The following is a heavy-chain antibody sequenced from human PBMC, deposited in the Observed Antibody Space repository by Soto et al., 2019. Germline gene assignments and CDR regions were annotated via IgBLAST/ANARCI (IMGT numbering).Heavy chain of an antibody. Sequence: VGPLRLSCAASGLTFSSYSMNWVRQAPGKGLEWVSSISSSSSYIYYADSVKGRFTISRDNAKNSLYLQMNSLRAEDTAVYYCARVGGVLRYFDWLPAHAEYFQHWGQGTLVTVSS. CDR3: ARVGGVLRYFDWLPAHAEYFQH. J-gene: IGHJ1*01. D-gene: IGHD3-9*01. CDR1: GLTFSSYS. V-gene: IGHV3-21*01. CDR2: ISSSSSYI.